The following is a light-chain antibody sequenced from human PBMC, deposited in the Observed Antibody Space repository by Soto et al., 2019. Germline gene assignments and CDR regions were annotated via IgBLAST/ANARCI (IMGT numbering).Light chain of an antibody. CDR2: EVS. Sequence: QSVLTQPPSASGSPGQSVTISCTGTSSDVGGYNSVSWYQQHPGKVPRLMIDEVSKRPSGVPDRFSGYKSVNTASLTVSGLQDEDEADYYCSSYAGSNNLVFGGGTKLTVL. CDR1: SSDVGGYNS. V-gene: IGLV2-8*01. CDR3: SSYAGSNNLV. J-gene: IGLJ2*01.